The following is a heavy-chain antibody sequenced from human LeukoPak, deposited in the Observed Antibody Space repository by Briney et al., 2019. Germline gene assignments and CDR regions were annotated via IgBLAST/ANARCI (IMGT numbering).Heavy chain of an antibody. CDR2: INHSGST. J-gene: IGHJ4*02. Sequence: SETLSLTCAVYGGSFSGYYWSWIRQPPGKGLEWIGEINHSGSTNYNPSLKSRVTISVDTSKNQFSLKLSSVTAADTAVYYCARGRGGWLYWGQGTLVTVSS. V-gene: IGHV4-34*01. CDR3: ARGRGGWLY. D-gene: IGHD3-10*01. CDR1: GGSFSGYY.